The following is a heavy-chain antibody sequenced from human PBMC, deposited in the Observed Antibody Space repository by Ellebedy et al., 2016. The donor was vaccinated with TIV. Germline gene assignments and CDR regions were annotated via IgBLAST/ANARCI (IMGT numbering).Heavy chain of an antibody. D-gene: IGHD1-26*01. CDR2: IKPDGSEK. Sequence: PGGSLRLSCAATGFTFSSYWMSWVRQAPGKGLEWVAKIKPDGSEKYYVDPVKGRFTISRDNAKNSLYLQMNSLRVDDTAVYYCARGGASRFDCWGQGTLVTVSS. CDR3: ARGGASRFDC. J-gene: IGHJ4*02. CDR1: GFTFSSYW. V-gene: IGHV3-7*03.